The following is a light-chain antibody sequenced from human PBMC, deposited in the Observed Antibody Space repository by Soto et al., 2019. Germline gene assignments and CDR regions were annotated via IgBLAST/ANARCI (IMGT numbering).Light chain of an antibody. CDR3: QQYNNWPRT. CDR2: KAS. Sequence: DIQMTQSPSTLSGSVGDRVTIARGASQTNSSWLAWYQAKTGKAPKLLIYKASTLKRGVPSRFSGSGSGTEFTLTISSLQSEDFTVYYCQQYNNWPRTFGQGTKVDIK. V-gene: IGKV1-5*03. J-gene: IGKJ1*01. CDR1: QTNSSW.